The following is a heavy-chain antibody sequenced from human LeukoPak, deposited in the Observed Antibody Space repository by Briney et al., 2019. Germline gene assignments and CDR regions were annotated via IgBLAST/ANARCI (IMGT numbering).Heavy chain of an antibody. V-gene: IGHV4-59*08. CDR3: ARQAYHYDSSGYYQPFDY. Sequence: SETLSRTCSVSGGSISSYYWSWIRQPPGKGLEWIGYIYYSGSTNYNPSLKSRVTISVDTSKNQFSLKLSSVTAADTAVYYCARQAYHYDSSGYYQPFDYWGQGTLVTVSS. J-gene: IGHJ4*02. CDR1: GGSISSYY. D-gene: IGHD3-22*01. CDR2: IYYSGST.